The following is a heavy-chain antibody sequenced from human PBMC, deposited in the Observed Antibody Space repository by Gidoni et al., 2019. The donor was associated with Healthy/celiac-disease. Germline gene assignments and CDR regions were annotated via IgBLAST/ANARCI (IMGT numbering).Heavy chain of an antibody. J-gene: IGHJ4*02. CDR3: ARVDSSSIDY. D-gene: IGHD6-13*01. Sequence: EVQLVESGGGLVQPGGSLRLSCAASGFTFSSYEMNWVRQAPGKGLEWVSYISSSGSTIYYADSVKGRFTISRDNAKNSLYLQMNSLRAEETAVYYCARVDSSSIDYWGQGTLVTVSS. CDR1: GFTFSSYE. V-gene: IGHV3-48*03. CDR2: ISSSGSTI.